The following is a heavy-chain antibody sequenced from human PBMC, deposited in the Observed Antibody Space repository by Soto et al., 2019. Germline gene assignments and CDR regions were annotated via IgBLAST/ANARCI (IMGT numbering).Heavy chain of an antibody. CDR1: GGTFSTST. D-gene: IGHD5-12*01. Sequence: QVQLVQSGAEVKKPGSSVKVSCKASGGTFSTSTFTWVRQAPGQGLEWMGRTIPLLNVADYAQDFQGRLTITADRSTSTTDMELTSLTSKDTAVYYCARDSPIGSTFSGYDAIYSWGQGTLVTVSS. V-gene: IGHV1-69*08. CDR2: TIPLLNVA. CDR3: ARDSPIGSTFSGYDAIYS. J-gene: IGHJ4*02.